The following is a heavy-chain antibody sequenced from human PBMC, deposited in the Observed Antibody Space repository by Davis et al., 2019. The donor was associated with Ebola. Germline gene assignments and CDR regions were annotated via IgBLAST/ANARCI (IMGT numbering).Heavy chain of an antibody. CDR2: FDPEDGET. D-gene: IGHD4-23*01. CDR3: ATEKRGTVVTKDSYYFDY. V-gene: IGHV1-24*01. Sequence: ASVKVSCKVSGYTLTELSMHWVRQAPGKGLEWMGGFDPEDGETIYAQKFQGRVTMTEDTSTDTAYMEPSSLRSEDTAVYYCATEKRGTVVTKDSYYFDYWGQGTLVTVSS. J-gene: IGHJ4*02. CDR1: GYTLTELS.